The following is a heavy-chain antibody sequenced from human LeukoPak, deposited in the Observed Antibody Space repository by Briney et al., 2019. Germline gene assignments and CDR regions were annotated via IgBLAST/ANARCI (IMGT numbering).Heavy chain of an antibody. V-gene: IGHV3-23*01. CDR2: IFGSGGSA. Sequence: TGGSPRLSCAASGFTFGSYAMYWVRQAPGKGLEWVSGIFGSGGSAHYADSVKGRFTISRDNSKNTVYLQMDSLRAEDTATYYCAKTTTGYSSGRYPAWPIDYWGQGTLVTVSS. D-gene: IGHD2-15*01. CDR1: GFTFGSYA. J-gene: IGHJ4*02. CDR3: AKTTTGYSSGRYPAWPIDY.